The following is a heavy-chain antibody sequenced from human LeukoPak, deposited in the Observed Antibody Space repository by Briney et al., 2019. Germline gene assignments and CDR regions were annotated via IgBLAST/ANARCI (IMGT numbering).Heavy chain of an antibody. D-gene: IGHD2-2*01. CDR2: ISWNSGSI. CDR1: GFTFDDYA. V-gene: IGHV3-9*01. CDR3: AKSRDCSSTSCFDEAFDY. J-gene: IGHJ4*02. Sequence: GGSLRLSCAASGFTFDDYAMHWVRQAPGKGLEWVSGISWNSGSIGYADSVKGRFTISRDNAKNSLYLQMNSLRAEGTALYYCAKSRDCSSTSCFDEAFDYWGQGTLVTVSS.